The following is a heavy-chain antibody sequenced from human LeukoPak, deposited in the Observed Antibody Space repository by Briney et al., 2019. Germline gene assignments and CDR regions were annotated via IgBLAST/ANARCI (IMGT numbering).Heavy chain of an antibody. CDR3: ARRGIAVAGAFDY. CDR1: GGSISSSSYY. D-gene: IGHD6-19*01. CDR2: IYYSGST. V-gene: IGHV4-39*01. J-gene: IGHJ4*02. Sequence: KPSETLSLTCTVSGGSISSSSYYWGWIRQPPGKGLEWIGSIYYSGSTYYNPSLKSRVTISVDTSKNQFSLKLSSVTAADTAVYHCARRGIAVAGAFDYWGQGTLVTVSS.